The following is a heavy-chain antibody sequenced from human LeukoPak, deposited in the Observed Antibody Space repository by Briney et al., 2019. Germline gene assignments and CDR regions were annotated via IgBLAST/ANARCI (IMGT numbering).Heavy chain of an antibody. D-gene: IGHD3-9*01. V-gene: IGHV3-23*01. J-gene: IGHJ4*02. Sequence: GGSLRLSCAVSGFAFGSEAMSWVRQSPARGLEWVASISPGGGTTYYADYVKGRFTISRDNSNNTLYLQMNSLRAEDTAVYYCAKTTPRFYDLLTGYDSWGQGTLVTVSS. CDR3: AKTTPRFYDLLTGYDS. CDR2: ISPGGGTT. CDR1: GFAFGSEA.